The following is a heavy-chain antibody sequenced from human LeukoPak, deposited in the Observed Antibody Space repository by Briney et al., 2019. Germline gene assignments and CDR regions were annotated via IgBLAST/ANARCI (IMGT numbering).Heavy chain of an antibody. J-gene: IGHJ3*02. CDR1: RFTFSSYA. CDR2: SSGSGGST. CDR3: GKGGEVIAARPNAFEI. Sequence: GGFLRLSCAASRFTFSSYALNWVRQAPGKGEEWVSGSSGSGGSTYYADAVKGRFTISRDNSKSTLYLQMNSLRAKATTVYYCGKGGEVIAARPNAFEISGQGAMVTVSS. D-gene: IGHD6-6*01. V-gene: IGHV3-23*01.